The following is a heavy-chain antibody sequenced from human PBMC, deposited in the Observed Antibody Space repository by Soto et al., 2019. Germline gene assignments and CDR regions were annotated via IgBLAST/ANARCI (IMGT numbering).Heavy chain of an antibody. CDR3: ARSGYCSSTSCYRDYYYYYGMDV. J-gene: IGHJ6*02. Sequence: VESLKISCKGSGYSFTSYWIGWVRQMPVKGLEWIGIIYPGDSDTRYSPSFQGQVTISADKSISTAYLQWSSLKASDTAMYYCARSGYCSSTSCYRDYYYYYGMDVWGQGTTVTVSS. V-gene: IGHV5-51*01. CDR1: GYSFTSYW. CDR2: IYPGDSDT. D-gene: IGHD2-2*02.